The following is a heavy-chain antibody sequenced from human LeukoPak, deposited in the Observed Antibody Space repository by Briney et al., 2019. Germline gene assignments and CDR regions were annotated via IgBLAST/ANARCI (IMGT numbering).Heavy chain of an antibody. CDR3: ATVGPVVVAATRRVAYYYYGMDV. CDR1: GYTLTELS. D-gene: IGHD2-15*01. Sequence: ASVKVSCKVSGYTLTELSMHWVRQAPGKGLEWMGGFDPEDGETIYAQKFQGRVTMTEDTSTDTAYMELGSLRSEDTAVYYCATVGPVVVAATRRVAYYYYGMDVWGQGTTVTVSS. V-gene: IGHV1-24*01. J-gene: IGHJ6*02. CDR2: FDPEDGET.